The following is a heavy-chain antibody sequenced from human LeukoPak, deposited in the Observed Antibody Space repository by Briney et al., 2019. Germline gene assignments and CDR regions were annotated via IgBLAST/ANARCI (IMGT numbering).Heavy chain of an antibody. D-gene: IGHD3-22*01. V-gene: IGHV3-30*02. Sequence: GSLRLSCAASGFTFSSYGMHWVRQAPGKGLEWVAFIRYDGSNKYYADSVKGRFTISRDNSKNTLYLQMNSLRAEDTAVYYCAKRLHYDSSGYSDWGQGTLATVSS. J-gene: IGHJ4*02. CDR2: IRYDGSNK. CDR3: AKRLHYDSSGYSD. CDR1: GFTFSSYG.